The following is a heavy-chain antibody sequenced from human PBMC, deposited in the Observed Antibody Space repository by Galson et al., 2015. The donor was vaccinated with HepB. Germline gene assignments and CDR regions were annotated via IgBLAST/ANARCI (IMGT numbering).Heavy chain of an antibody. J-gene: IGHJ4*02. CDR1: GFTFTSSA. D-gene: IGHD3-3*01. CDR3: AADKELGSDFWSGYPPRFEY. V-gene: IGHV1-58*02. Sequence: SVKVSCKASGFTFTSSAMQWVRQARGQRLEWIGWIVVGSGNTNYAQKFQERVTITRDMSTSTAYMELSSLRSEDTAVYYCAADKELGSDFWSGYPPRFEYWGQGTLVTVSS. CDR2: IVVGSGNT.